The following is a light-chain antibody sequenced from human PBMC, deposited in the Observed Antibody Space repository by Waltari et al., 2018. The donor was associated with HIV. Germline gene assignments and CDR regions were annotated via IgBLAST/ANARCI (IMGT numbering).Light chain of an antibody. Sequence: SALHHAAAASGSPGQSITTSCTGTGSDIGYYLVFSWYQQHPGKAPKLMIYEVNNRPSGISNRSSGSKSGNTASLTISGLQAEDEAKYYCCSYTTSGTLLLFGAGTRVTV. CDR3: CSYTTSGTLLL. V-gene: IGLV2-14*01. CDR2: EVN. CDR1: GSDIGYYLV. J-gene: IGLJ1*01.